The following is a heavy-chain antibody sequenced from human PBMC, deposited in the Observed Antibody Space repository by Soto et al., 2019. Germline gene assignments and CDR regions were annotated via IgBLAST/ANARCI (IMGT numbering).Heavy chain of an antibody. V-gene: IGHV4-39*01. D-gene: IGHD3-10*01. Sequence: QLQLQESGPGLVKPSETLSLTCTVSGGSISGSSYYWGWIRQPPGKGLEWIGTIYYSGSTYYNPSLKSRVTISVDTSKNQSSLKLSSVAAADTAVYYCARPLYFYGSGSYPWFDPWGQGTLVTVSS. CDR2: IYYSGST. CDR3: ARPLYFYGSGSYPWFDP. J-gene: IGHJ5*02. CDR1: GGSISGSSYY.